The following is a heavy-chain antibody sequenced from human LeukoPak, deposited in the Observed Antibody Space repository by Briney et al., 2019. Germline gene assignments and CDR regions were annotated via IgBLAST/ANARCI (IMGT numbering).Heavy chain of an antibody. J-gene: IGHJ4*02. D-gene: IGHD2-2*01. CDR1: GFTFSSYS. CDR3: AKNHVVVPVDY. Sequence: GGSLRLSCAASGFTFSSYSMNWVRQAPGKGLEWVSSISSSSSYIYYADSVKGRFTISRDNSKNTLYLQMNSLRAEDTAVYYCAKNHVVVPVDYWGQGTLVTVSS. V-gene: IGHV3-21*04. CDR2: ISSSSSYI.